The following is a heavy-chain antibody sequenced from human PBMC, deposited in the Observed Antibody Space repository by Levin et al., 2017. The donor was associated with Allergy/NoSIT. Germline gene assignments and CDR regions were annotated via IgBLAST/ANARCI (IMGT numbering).Heavy chain of an antibody. CDR3: AHRPNGFISGWDQANFDY. CDR2: IYWDDDK. Sequence: SGPTLVKPPQTLTLTCTFSGFSLRTTGEGVAWIRPPPGKALEWLAVIYWDDDKRYSPSLKSRLSVTKDTSKNQVVLTMTNMDPVDTATYYCAHRPNGFISGWDQANFDYWGQGTLVTVSS. J-gene: IGHJ4*02. D-gene: IGHD6-19*01. CDR1: GFSLRTTGEG. V-gene: IGHV2-5*02.